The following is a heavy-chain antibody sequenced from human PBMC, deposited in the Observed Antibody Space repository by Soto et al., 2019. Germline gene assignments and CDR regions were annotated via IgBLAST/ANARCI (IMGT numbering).Heavy chain of an antibody. CDR2: ISSSSSYI. CDR1: GFTFSSYS. J-gene: IGHJ5*02. Sequence: EVQLVESGGGLVKPGGSLRLSCAASGFTFSSYSMNWVLQAPGKGLEWVSSISSSSSYIYYADSVKGRFTISRDNAKNSLYLQMNSLRAEDTAVYYCAREANYPNWFDPWGHVTLVTVSS. V-gene: IGHV3-21*01. D-gene: IGHD1-7*01. CDR3: AREANYPNWFDP.